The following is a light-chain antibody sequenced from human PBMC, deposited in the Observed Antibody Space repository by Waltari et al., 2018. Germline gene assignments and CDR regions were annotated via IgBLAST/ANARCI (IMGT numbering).Light chain of an antibody. J-gene: IGKJ1*01. Sequence: DIQMTQSPSSLSASVGDTVTITCRASQGISSYLAWYQQKPGKAPKPLIYYASNLESGVPSRFSGIGSGTEFTLTISSLQPEDFATYYCQQYNSAPWTFGQGTKAEIK. CDR1: QGISSY. V-gene: IGKV1-16*01. CDR2: YAS. CDR3: QQYNSAPWT.